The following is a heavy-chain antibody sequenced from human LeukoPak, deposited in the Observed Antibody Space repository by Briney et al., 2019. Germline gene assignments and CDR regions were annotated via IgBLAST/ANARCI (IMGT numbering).Heavy chain of an antibody. J-gene: IGHJ5*02. CDR3: ARDRIAVAGTWGWFDP. D-gene: IGHD6-19*01. Sequence: SETLSLTCTVSGGSISSYYWSWIRQPAGKGLEWIGRIYYSGSTYYNPSLKSRVTISVDTSKNQFSLKLSSVTAADTAVYYCARDRIAVAGTWGWFDPWGQGTLVTVSS. V-gene: IGHV4-4*07. CDR2: IYYSGST. CDR1: GGSISSYY.